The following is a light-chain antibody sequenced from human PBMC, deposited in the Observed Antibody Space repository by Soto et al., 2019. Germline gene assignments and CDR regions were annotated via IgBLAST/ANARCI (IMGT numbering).Light chain of an antibody. J-gene: IGKJ1*01. CDR1: QSISSTY. V-gene: IGKV3-20*01. CDR3: QQYGYSPPWT. Sequence: EIVLTQSPATLSLSPGERATLSCRASQSISSTYLAWYHQRPGQAPRLLIYDASTRATGIPDRFSGTGSGTDFTLTISGLEPEYVGVYFCQQYGYSPPWTFGQGTKVEI. CDR2: DAS.